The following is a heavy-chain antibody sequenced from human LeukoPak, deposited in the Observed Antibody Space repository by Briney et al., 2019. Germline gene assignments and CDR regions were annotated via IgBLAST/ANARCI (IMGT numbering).Heavy chain of an antibody. V-gene: IGHV4-34*01. CDR1: GGSFSGYY. J-gene: IGHJ3*02. D-gene: IGHD3-22*01. CDR2: INHSGST. Sequence: SGTLSLTCAVYGGSFSGYYWRWIRQPPGKGLEWIGEINHSGSTNYNPSLKSRVTISVDTSKNQLSLKMSSVTAADTAVYYCVRVGTSYYYDSSGRGSNAFDIWGQGTMVTVSS. CDR3: VRVGTSYYYDSSGRGSNAFDI.